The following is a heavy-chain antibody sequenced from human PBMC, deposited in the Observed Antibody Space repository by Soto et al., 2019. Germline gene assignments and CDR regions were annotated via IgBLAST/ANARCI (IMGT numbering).Heavy chain of an antibody. D-gene: IGHD3-22*01. V-gene: IGHV4-4*02. CDR1: GGSISSSNW. CDR3: TRRPGYDSSGFFDY. Sequence: QVQLQESGPGLVKPSRTLSLTCAVTGGSISSSNWWSWVRQPPGKGLEWIGEIYHSGSTNYNPSLKSRVTISVDKSKNQFSLKLSSVTAADTVVYYCTRRPGYDSSGFFDYRGQGTLVTVSS. J-gene: IGHJ4*02. CDR2: IYHSGST.